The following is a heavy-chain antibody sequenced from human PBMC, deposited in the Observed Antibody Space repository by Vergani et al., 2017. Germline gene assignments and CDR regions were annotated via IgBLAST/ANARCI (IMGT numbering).Heavy chain of an antibody. CDR1: GGSISSYY. Sequence: QVQLQESGPGLVKPSETLSLTCTVSGGSISSYYWSWIRQPPGKGLEWIGYIYYSGSTNYNPSLKSRVTISVDTSKNQFSLKLSSVTAADTAVYYCAREAISGYSLGHWGQGTLVTVSS. CDR3: AREAISGYSLGH. D-gene: IGHD3-9*01. J-gene: IGHJ4*02. CDR2: IYYSGST. V-gene: IGHV4-59*01.